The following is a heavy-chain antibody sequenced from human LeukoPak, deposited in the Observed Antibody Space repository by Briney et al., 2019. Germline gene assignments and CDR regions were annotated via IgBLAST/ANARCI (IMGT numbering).Heavy chain of an antibody. D-gene: IGHD6-13*01. J-gene: IGHJ4*02. CDR3: AKAVPGIALDY. Sequence: HPGGSLRLSCAASGFTLSSYAMTWVRQGPGKGLEWVSSITGSGGSTYYADSVKGRFTISRDDSKNTLFLQMNSLTVEDTAVYYCAKAVPGIALDYWGQGTLVTVSS. CDR2: ITGSGGST. CDR1: GFTLSSYA. V-gene: IGHV3-23*01.